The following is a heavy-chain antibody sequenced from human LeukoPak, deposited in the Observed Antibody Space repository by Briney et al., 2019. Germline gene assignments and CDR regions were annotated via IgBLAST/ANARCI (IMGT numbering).Heavy chain of an antibody. CDR1: GFTFSSYA. V-gene: IGHV3-23*01. CDR3: AKDRPPKVGSSSWYGFFDY. D-gene: IGHD6-13*01. Sequence: PGGSLRLSCAASGFTFSSYAMSWVRQAPGKGLEWVSAISGSGGSTYYADSVKGRFTISRDNSKNTLYLQMNSLRAEDTAVYYCAKDRPPKVGSSSWYGFFDYWGQGTLVTVSS. CDR2: ISGSGGST. J-gene: IGHJ4*02.